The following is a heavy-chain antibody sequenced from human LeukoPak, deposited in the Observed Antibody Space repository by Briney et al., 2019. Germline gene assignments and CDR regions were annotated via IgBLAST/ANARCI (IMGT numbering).Heavy chain of an antibody. Sequence: PGGSLRLSCAASGFTFSSYGMHWVRQAPGKGLEWVAVIWYDGSNKYYADSVKGRFTISRDSSKNTLYLQMNSLRAEDTAVYYCARGYSSGWYDYWGQGTLVTVSS. CDR3: ARGYSSGWYDY. J-gene: IGHJ4*02. D-gene: IGHD6-19*01. V-gene: IGHV3-33*01. CDR2: IWYDGSNK. CDR1: GFTFSSYG.